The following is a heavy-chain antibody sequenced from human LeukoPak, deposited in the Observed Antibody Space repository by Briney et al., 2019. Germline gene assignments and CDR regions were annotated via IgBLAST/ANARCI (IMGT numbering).Heavy chain of an antibody. CDR3: TRMTTGHDY. D-gene: IGHD4-17*01. Sequence: PSETLSLTCAVSGVSFNDYYWSWVRQTPGRGLEWIGEINHSGYTNDSPSLKSRVTLSIDTSRKQFSLNLRSVAVADSGIYYCTRMTTGHDYWGQGTLVTVSS. CDR2: INHSGYT. V-gene: IGHV4-34*01. J-gene: IGHJ4*02. CDR1: GVSFNDYY.